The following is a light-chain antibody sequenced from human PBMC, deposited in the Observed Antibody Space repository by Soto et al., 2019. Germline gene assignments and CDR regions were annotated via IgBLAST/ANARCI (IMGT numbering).Light chain of an antibody. CDR3: KQYNIWPLWT. CDR2: AAS. Sequence: EIVMTQSPATLSVSPGDRATLSCRASESVTSSLAWYQQKPGQPPRLLIYAASTRATDVPARFSGGGSETEFTLTISSLQSEDFAVYFCKQYNIWPLWTFGQGTKVDIK. J-gene: IGKJ1*01. CDR1: ESVTSS. V-gene: IGKV3-15*01.